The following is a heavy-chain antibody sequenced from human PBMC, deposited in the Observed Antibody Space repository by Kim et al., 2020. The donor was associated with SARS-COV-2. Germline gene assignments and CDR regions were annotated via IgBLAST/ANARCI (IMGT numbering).Heavy chain of an antibody. V-gene: IGHV3-11*06. J-gene: IGHJ6*03. D-gene: IGHD3-10*01. CDR3: ARAHPWLALYYYYYMDV. Sequence: VKGRFTISRDNAKNSLYLQMNSLRAEDTAVYYCARAHPWLALYYYYYMDVWGKGTTVTVSS.